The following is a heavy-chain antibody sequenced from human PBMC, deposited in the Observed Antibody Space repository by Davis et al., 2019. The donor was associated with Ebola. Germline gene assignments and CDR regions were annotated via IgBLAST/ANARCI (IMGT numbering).Heavy chain of an antibody. CDR1: GFAFSTYW. D-gene: IGHD3-9*01. J-gene: IGHJ3*02. V-gene: IGHV3-74*01. Sequence: GESLKISCAGTGFAFSTYWIHWIRQVPGQGLVWVSHIKGDGSQRNYADSVRGRFTLSRDNTKNTVYLQLNSRTVEDSGVYYCARVPRVGDKDGYIWGHGTTVTVSS. CDR3: ARVPRVGDKDGYI. CDR2: IKGDGSQR.